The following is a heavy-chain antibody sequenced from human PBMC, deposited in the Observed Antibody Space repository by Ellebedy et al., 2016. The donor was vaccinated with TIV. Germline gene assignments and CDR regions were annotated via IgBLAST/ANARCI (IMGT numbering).Heavy chain of an antibody. V-gene: IGHV4-59*13. J-gene: IGHJ4*01. CDR3: AGGGGQLLPFGY. CDR1: GGSIRTYY. Sequence: SETLSLXXTVSGGSIRTYYWSWIRQAPGKGLEWIGYIYYSGSTKYNPPLKSRVSISVDTSKNQFSLKLTSVTAADTAVYSCAGGGGQLLPFGYWGQGTLVTVSS. CDR2: IYYSGST. D-gene: IGHD2-2*01.